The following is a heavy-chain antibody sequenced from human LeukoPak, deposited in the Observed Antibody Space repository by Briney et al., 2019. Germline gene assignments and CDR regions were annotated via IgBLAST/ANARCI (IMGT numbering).Heavy chain of an antibody. CDR1: GFTFSSYW. CDR2: ISSDDFYI. J-gene: IGHJ4*02. V-gene: IGHV3-21*01. Sequence: PGGSLRLSCAASGFTFSSYWMNWVRQAPGKGLEWVASISSDDFYIYYADSVKGRFTISRDNAESSLYLQMVSLRAEDTGLYYFARVAKHYFDTRGYSSFDSWGQGTLVSVSS. CDR3: ARVAKHYFDTRGYSSFDS. D-gene: IGHD3-22*01.